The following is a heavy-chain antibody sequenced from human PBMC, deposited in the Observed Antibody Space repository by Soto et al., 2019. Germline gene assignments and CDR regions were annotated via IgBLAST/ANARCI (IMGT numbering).Heavy chain of an antibody. CDR2: INHSGST. V-gene: IGHV4-34*01. CDR3: ARGESNLDY. CDR1: GGSFSGYY. J-gene: IGHJ4*02. Sequence: TLSLTCAVYGGSFSGYYWSWIRQPPGKGLEWIGEINHSGSTNYNPSLKSRVTISVDTSKNQFSLKLSSVTAADTAVYYCARGESNLDYWGQGTLVTVSS.